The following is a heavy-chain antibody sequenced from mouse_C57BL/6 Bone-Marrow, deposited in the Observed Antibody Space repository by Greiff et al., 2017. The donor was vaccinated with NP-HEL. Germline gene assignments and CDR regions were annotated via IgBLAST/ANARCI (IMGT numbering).Heavy chain of an antibody. CDR2: ISYDGSN. CDR1: GYSITSGYY. J-gene: IGHJ1*03. V-gene: IGHV3-6*01. Sequence: VQLKESGPGLVKPSQSLSLTCSVTGYSITSGYYWNWIRQFPGNKLEWMGYISYDGSNNYNPSLKNRISITRDTSKNQFFLKLNSVTTEDTATYYCARYYYGSSPLWYFDVWGTGTTVTVSS. CDR3: ARYYYGSSPLWYFDV. D-gene: IGHD1-1*01.